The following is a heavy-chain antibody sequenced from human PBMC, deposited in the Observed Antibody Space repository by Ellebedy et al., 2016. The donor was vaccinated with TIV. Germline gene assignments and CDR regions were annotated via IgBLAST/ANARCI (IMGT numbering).Heavy chain of an antibody. V-gene: IGHV3-23*01. CDR3: AKDLWLGASLESPVAY. CDR1: GFTFSTYA. J-gene: IGHJ4*02. D-gene: IGHD6-19*01. Sequence: GESLKISXAASGFTFSTYAMSWVRQAPGKGPEWVSAISTSGGSTYYADSVKGRFTISRDNSKNTLYLQMNSLRAEDTAIYYCAKDLWLGASLESPVAYWGQGTLVTVSS. CDR2: ISTSGGST.